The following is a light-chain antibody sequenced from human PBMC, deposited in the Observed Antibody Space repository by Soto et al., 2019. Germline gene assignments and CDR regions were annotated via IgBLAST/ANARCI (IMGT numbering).Light chain of an antibody. CDR1: QAIRND. Sequence: AIQMTQSPSSLSASVGDRVTITCRASQAIRNDLAWYQQRPGKAPKLLIYASSNLQSGVPSRFRGSGSGTDFTLTISSLQPEDFATYYCLQDYTYPRTFGQGTKVDIK. V-gene: IGKV1-6*01. CDR2: ASS. J-gene: IGKJ1*01. CDR3: LQDYTYPRT.